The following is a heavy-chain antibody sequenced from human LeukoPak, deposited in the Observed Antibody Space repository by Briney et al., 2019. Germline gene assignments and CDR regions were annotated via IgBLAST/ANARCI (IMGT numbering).Heavy chain of an antibody. CDR3: AREGIVTIFGVVNRPYYYYGMDV. CDR1: GFTVSSSY. V-gene: IGHV3-53*01. Sequence: GGSLRLSCAASGFTVSSSYMSWVRQAPGQGLEWVSVIYIGGSTYYADSVKGRFTISRDNSKNTLYLQMNSLRAEDTAVYYCAREGIVTIFGVVNRPYYYYGMDVWGQGTTVTVSS. D-gene: IGHD3-3*01. J-gene: IGHJ6*02. CDR2: IYIGGST.